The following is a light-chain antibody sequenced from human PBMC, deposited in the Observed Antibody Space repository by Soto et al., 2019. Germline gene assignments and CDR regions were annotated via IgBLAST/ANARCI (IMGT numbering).Light chain of an antibody. CDR3: QQRTNWPLT. CDR2: DAS. Sequence: EIVLTQSPATLSLSPGERATLSCRASQSVGCSLAWYQQKPGHAPRLLIYDASTRATGIPARFSGSGSGTDFALTISSLEPEDFAVYYCQQRTNWPLTFGGGTQVEIK. V-gene: IGKV3-11*01. J-gene: IGKJ4*02. CDR1: QSVGCS.